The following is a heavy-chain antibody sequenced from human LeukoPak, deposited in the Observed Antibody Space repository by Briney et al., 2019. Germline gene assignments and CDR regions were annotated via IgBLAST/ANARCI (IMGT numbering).Heavy chain of an antibody. J-gene: IGHJ1*01. CDR2: INSDGSST. V-gene: IGHV3-74*01. Sequence: GGSLRLSCAASGFTVSSYWIHWVRQAPGKGLVWVSRINSDGSSTSYADSVKGRFTISRDNAKNTLYLQMNSLRAEDTAVYYCARDGRYCSSTSCTNEYFQHWGQGTLVTVSS. CDR1: GFTVSSYW. D-gene: IGHD2-2*01. CDR3: ARDGRYCSSTSCTNEYFQH.